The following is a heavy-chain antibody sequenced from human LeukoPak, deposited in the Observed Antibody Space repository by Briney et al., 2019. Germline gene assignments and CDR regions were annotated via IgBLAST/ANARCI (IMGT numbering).Heavy chain of an antibody. CDR1: GGSLSNYY. Sequence: SETLSLTCTVSGGSLSNYYWTWIRQPPGKGLEWIGYIYYSGSTNYNPSLKSRVTISVDTSKNQFSLKLSSVTAADTAAYYCARESSYYYDSSGFDYWGQGTLVTVSS. V-gene: IGHV4-59*01. D-gene: IGHD3-22*01. CDR2: IYYSGST. J-gene: IGHJ4*02. CDR3: ARESSYYYDSSGFDY.